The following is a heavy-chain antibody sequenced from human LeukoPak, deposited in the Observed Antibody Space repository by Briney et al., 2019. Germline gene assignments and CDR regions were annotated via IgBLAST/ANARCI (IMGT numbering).Heavy chain of an antibody. J-gene: IGHJ4*02. Sequence: PGGSLRLSCTASGFTFSNCGMHWVRQAPGKGLEWVAVIWYDGSYKYYADSVKGRFTISRDNSKKMLYLQLSSLRAEDTAVYYCARLYDILTGNSFDYWGQGTLVTVSS. D-gene: IGHD3-9*01. CDR1: GFTFSNCG. CDR2: IWYDGSYK. CDR3: ARLYDILTGNSFDY. V-gene: IGHV3-33*01.